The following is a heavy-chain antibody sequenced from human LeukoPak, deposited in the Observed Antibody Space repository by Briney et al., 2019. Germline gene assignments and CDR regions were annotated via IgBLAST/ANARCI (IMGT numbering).Heavy chain of an antibody. CDR3: ARDRSGSGWYGYYYYYMDV. CDR2: IYHSGST. V-gene: IGHV4-38-2*02. D-gene: IGHD6-19*01. Sequence: SETLSLTCTVSGYSISSGYYWGWIRQPPGKGLEWIGSIYHSGSTYYNPSLKSRVTISVDTSKNQFSLQLNSVTPEDTAVYYCARDRSGSGWYGYYYYYMDVWGKGTTVTVSS. CDR1: GYSISSGYY. J-gene: IGHJ6*03.